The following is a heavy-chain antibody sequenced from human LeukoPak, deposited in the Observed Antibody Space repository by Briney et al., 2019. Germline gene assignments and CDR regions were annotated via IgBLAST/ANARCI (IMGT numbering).Heavy chain of an antibody. V-gene: IGHV3-30*02. J-gene: IGHJ4*02. CDR1: GFTFSSYG. CDR2: IRYDGSNK. CDR3: AKDRWYSSSWYYFDY. D-gene: IGHD6-6*01. Sequence: GGSLRLSCAASGFTFSSYGMHWVRQAPGKGLEWVAFIRYDGSNKYYADSVKGRFTISRDNSKNTLYLQMNSLRAKDTAVYYCAKDRWYSSSWYYFDYWGQGTLVTVSS.